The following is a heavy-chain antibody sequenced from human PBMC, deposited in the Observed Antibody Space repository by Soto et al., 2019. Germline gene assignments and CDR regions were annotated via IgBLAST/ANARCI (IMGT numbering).Heavy chain of an antibody. Sequence: LSLTCTVSGGSIGSHYWSWFRQAPGKGLEWVGFIRSKPYGGTTEYAASVKGRFTISRDVSKTIAYLQMNSLKIEDTGLYYCTRMDSGYAIFDDWGQGTLVTVSS. D-gene: IGHD5-12*01. CDR1: GGSIGSHY. V-gene: IGHV3-49*03. J-gene: IGHJ4*02. CDR3: TRMDSGYAIFDD. CDR2: IRSKPYGGTT.